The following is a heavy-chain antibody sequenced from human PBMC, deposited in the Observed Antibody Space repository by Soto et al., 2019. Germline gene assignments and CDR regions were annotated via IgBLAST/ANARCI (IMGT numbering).Heavy chain of an antibody. D-gene: IGHD5-18*01. CDR1: GGSFSGYY. CDR3: ARGDGYSYGSGRDAFDI. V-gene: IGHV4-34*01. CDR2: INHSGST. J-gene: IGHJ3*02. Sequence: QVQLQQWGAGLLKPSETLSLTCTVYGGSFSGYYWNWIRQPPGKGLEWIGEINHSGSTNYNPSLKSRVTMSVDTSKKQFSLKLSSVTAADTAVSYCARGDGYSYGSGRDAFDIWGQGTMVTVSS.